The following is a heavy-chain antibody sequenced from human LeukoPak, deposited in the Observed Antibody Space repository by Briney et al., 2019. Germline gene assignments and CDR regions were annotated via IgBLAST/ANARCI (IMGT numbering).Heavy chain of an antibody. J-gene: IGHJ4*02. V-gene: IGHV3-23*01. D-gene: IGHD6-19*01. CDR3: AKDPWGGAVAGTVFDD. CDR1: GFTFSSYA. Sequence: GGSLRLSCAASGFTFSSYAMSWVRQPPGKGLEWVSGISGSGGSTKYADSVKGRFTISRDNSKNTLYLQMNTVRAEDTAVYYCAKDPWGGAVAGTVFDDWGQGTLVTVSS. CDR2: ISGSGGST.